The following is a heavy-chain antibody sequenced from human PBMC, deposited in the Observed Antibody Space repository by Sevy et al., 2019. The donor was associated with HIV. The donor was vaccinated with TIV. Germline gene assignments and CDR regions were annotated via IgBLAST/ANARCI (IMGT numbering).Heavy chain of an antibody. D-gene: IGHD6-19*01. V-gene: IGHV3-23*01. J-gene: IGHJ4*02. CDR1: GFTFSNYY. CDR3: ANRAGPIFDN. CDR2: ISESGGYT. Sequence: GGSLRLSCVVSGFTFSNYYMSWVRQPPGKGREWVQVISESGGYTSYTDSVKGRFTISRDNSKNTPYLQMNSLRVEDTAIYYCANRAGPIFDNWGQGTLVTVSS.